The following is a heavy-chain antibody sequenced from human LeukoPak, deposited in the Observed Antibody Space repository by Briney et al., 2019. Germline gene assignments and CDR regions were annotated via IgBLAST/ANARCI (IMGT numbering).Heavy chain of an antibody. V-gene: IGHV3-23*01. Sequence: GGSLRLSCAASGFTFSSYAMSWVRQAPGKGLEWVSAISGSGGSTHYADSVKGRFTISRGNSKNTLYLQMNSLRAEDTAVYYCAKARGLYSNWWFDPWGQGTLVTVSS. CDR1: GFTFSSYA. CDR2: ISGSGGST. J-gene: IGHJ5*02. CDR3: AKARGLYSNWWFDP. D-gene: IGHD4-11*01.